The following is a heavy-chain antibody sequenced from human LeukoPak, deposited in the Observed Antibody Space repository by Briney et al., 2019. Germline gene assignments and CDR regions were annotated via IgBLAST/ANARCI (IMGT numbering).Heavy chain of an antibody. J-gene: IGHJ4*02. CDR3: AKDRRMDIVFDY. Sequence: PGGSLRLSCAAPGFTFSSYAMSWVRQAPGKGLEWVSAISGSGGSTYYADSVKDRFTISRDNSKNTLYLQMNSLRAEDTAVYYCAKDRRMDIVFDYWGQGTLVTVSS. CDR2: ISGSGGST. CDR1: GFTFSSYA. V-gene: IGHV3-23*01. D-gene: IGHD2-2*03.